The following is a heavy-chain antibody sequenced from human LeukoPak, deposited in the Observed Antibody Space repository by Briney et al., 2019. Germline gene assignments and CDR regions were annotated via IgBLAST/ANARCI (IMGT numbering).Heavy chain of an antibody. D-gene: IGHD4/OR15-4a*01. CDR2: INPSGGST. J-gene: IGHJ1*01. CDR1: GYTFTSYY. CDR3: STAQNAVLGKRAEYFQH. Sequence: ASVKVSCKASGYTFTSYYMHWVRQAPGQGLEWMGIINPSGGSTSYEQKFQGRVTMTRDMSTSTVHLELSSLRSEDTAVYYCSTAQNAVLGKRAEYFQHWGQGTLVTVSS. V-gene: IGHV1-46*01.